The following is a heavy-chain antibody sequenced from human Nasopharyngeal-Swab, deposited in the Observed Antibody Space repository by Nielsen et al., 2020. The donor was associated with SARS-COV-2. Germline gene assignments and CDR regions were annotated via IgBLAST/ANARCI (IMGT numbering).Heavy chain of an antibody. V-gene: IGHV7-4-1*02. J-gene: IGHJ6*02. Sequence: WVRQAPGQGLEWMGWINTNTGNPTYAQGSTGRFVFSLDTSVSTAYLQISSLKAEDTAVYYCARVRDAYYDFWSGYGMDVWGQGTTVTVSS. CDR3: ARVRDAYYDFWSGYGMDV. CDR2: INTNTGNP. D-gene: IGHD3-3*01.